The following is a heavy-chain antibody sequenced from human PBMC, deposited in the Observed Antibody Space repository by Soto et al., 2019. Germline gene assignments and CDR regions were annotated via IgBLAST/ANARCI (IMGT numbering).Heavy chain of an antibody. Sequence: QVQLQESGPGLVRPSGTLALTCAVSGGSISSSNWWNWVRQPPGKGLEWIGEIYHSGATNYNPSLTSRVTISVAKSTSQFSMKLSSVTAAETAVYYCASAVGYCSGGSCHGLDYWGQGTLVTVSS. V-gene: IGHV4-4*02. D-gene: IGHD2-15*01. CDR1: GGSISSSNW. J-gene: IGHJ4*02. CDR2: IYHSGAT. CDR3: ASAVGYCSGGSCHGLDY.